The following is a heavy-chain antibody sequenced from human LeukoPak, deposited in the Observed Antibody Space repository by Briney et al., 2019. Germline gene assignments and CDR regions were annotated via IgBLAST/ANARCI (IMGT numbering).Heavy chain of an antibody. J-gene: IGHJ6*02. CDR3: ARVVVHGYYPYYYGMDV. V-gene: IGHV1-18*01. D-gene: IGHD3-22*01. Sequence: ASVKVSCKASGYTFTSYGISWVRQAPGQGLEWMGWISAYNGNTNYAQKLQGRVTMTTDTSTSTAYMELRSLRSDDTAVYYCARVVVHGYYPYYYGMDVWGQGTTVTVSS. CDR2: ISAYNGNT. CDR1: GYTFTSYG.